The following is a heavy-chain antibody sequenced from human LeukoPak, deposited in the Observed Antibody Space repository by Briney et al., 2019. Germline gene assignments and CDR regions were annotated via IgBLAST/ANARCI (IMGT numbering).Heavy chain of an antibody. V-gene: IGHV3-30*18. CDR2: ISPDGSNE. J-gene: IGHJ4*02. CDR3: AKDRVVGSSNDFDY. CDR1: GFTFSSHG. D-gene: IGHD1-26*01. Sequence: PGGSLRLSCEGSGFTFSSHGIHWVRQIPGKGLEWVAVISPDGSNEDYGDSVKGRFTVSRDNFKNTLYLEMNDLRAEDSAVYYCAKDRVVGSSNDFDYWGQGTLVTVSS.